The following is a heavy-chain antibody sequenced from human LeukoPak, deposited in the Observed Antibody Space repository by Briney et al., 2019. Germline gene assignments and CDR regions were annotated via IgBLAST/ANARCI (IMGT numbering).Heavy chain of an antibody. Sequence: SETLSLTCTVSGGSISSSSYYWGWIRQPPGKGLEWIGSIYYSGSTYYNPSLKSRVTISVDTSKNQFSLKLSSVTAADTAVYYCARHSVTMVRGVTIRYNWFDPWGQGTLVTVSS. CDR1: GGSISSSSYY. J-gene: IGHJ5*02. CDR3: ARHSVTMVRGVTIRYNWFDP. V-gene: IGHV4-39*01. D-gene: IGHD3-10*01. CDR2: IYYSGST.